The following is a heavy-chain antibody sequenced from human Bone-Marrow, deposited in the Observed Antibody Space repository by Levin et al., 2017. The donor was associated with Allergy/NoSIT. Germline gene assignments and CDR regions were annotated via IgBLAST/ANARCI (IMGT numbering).Heavy chain of an antibody. J-gene: IGHJ4*02. Sequence: PGGSLRLSCVSTGFTFSSYAMNWVRQAPGKGLEWVSAISSSGLNTYYADSVEGRFTVSRDNSRNTVYLQMSTLRADDTAVYFCARERAAGSTFLGGSYNDYWGQGTLVTVSS. D-gene: IGHD2-15*01. V-gene: IGHV3-23*01. CDR1: GFTFSSYA. CDR3: ARERAAGSTFLGGSYNDY. CDR2: ISSSGLNT.